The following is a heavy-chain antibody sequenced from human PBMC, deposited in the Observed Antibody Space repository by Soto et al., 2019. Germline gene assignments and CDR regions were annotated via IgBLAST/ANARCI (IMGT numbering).Heavy chain of an antibody. J-gene: IGHJ1*01. CDR1: GFTFSSYS. CDR3: ARDSVVAATRAEYFQH. CDR2: ISSSSSTI. V-gene: IGHV3-48*01. Sequence: GGSLRLSCAASGFTFSSYSMNWVRQAPGKGLEWVSYISSSSSTIYYADSVKGRFTISRDNAKNSLYLQMNSLRAEDTAVYYCARDSVVAATRAEYFQHWGQGTLVTVSS. D-gene: IGHD2-15*01.